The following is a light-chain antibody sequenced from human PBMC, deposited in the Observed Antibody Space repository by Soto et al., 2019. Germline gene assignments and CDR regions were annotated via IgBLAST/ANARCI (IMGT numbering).Light chain of an antibody. J-gene: IGKJ2*01. Sequence: EIVLTQSPGTLSLSPGERATLSCRASQSVSSNYLAWYQQKPGQAPRLLIYGASSRATGIPDRFSGSGSGTDFTLTFSRLEPEDFAVYYCQQYGSSSYTFGQGTKLEIK. CDR1: QSVSSNY. V-gene: IGKV3-20*01. CDR3: QQYGSSSYT. CDR2: GAS.